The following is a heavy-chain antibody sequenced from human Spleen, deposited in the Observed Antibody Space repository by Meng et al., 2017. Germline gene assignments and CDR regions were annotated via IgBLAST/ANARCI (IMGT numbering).Heavy chain of an antibody. Sequence: QVQLVQSGPEVMKPGASLMMSCRTSGYTFTDFFLHWVRQAPGQGLEWLGRIDPKTGGIKYAQRFQGRVTMTRDTSISTAYMELSGLRSDDTAVYFCARGGTVTTQYYFEYWGQGALVTV. CDR2: IDPKTGGI. CDR1: GYTFTDFF. V-gene: IGHV1-2*06. D-gene: IGHD4-11*01. CDR3: ARGGTVTTQYYFEY. J-gene: IGHJ4*02.